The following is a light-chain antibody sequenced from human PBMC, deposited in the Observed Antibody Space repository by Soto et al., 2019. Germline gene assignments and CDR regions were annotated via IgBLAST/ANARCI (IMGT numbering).Light chain of an antibody. CDR2: AAS. Sequence: DIQLTQSPSSLSASVGARVTITCRASQDIRSALGWYQQKPGKVPKLLIYAASSLQSGVPSRFSGSGSGTDFTLTISSLQPEDFATYYCQQYKSFPRTFGQGTKVDI. CDR3: QQYKSFPRT. CDR1: QDIRSA. V-gene: IGKV1-17*01. J-gene: IGKJ1*01.